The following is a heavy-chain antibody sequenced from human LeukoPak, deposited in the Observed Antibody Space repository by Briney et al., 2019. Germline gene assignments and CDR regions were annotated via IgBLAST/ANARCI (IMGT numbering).Heavy chain of an antibody. J-gene: IGHJ4*02. D-gene: IGHD3-22*01. V-gene: IGHV3-21*01. CDR2: ISRISSYI. Sequence: GGSLRLSWAASGFPFSSYKMTWVRQAPGKGLEWVSSISRISSYIYYADSVKGRFTISRDNAKNSLYLQMNSLRAEDTAVYYCARGITMIGPHCDYWGQGTLVTVSS. CDR3: ARGITMIGPHCDY. CDR1: GFPFSSYK.